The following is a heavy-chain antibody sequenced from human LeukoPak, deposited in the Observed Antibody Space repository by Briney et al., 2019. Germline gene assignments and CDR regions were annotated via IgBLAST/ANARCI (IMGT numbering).Heavy chain of an antibody. J-gene: IGHJ4*02. CDR2: ISGSGGRT. Sequence: PGGSLRLSCAASEFTFSSYAMSWVRQAPGKGLEWVSAISGSGGRTYCAESVKGRFTISRDNAKNSLYLQMNSLRAEDTAVYYCAKIAETSGSYGQGYDYWGQGTLVTVSS. D-gene: IGHD1-26*01. V-gene: IGHV3-23*01. CDR3: AKIAETSGSYGQGYDY. CDR1: EFTFSSYA.